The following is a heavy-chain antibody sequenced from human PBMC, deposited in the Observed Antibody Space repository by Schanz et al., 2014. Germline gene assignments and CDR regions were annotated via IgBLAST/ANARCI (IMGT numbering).Heavy chain of an antibody. CDR3: AKENETALWYFEQ. CDR2: INTIGGSR. Sequence: VQLVESGGGVVQPGGSLRLSCAASGFIFSNFAMEWVRQAPGKGLEWVSGINTIGGSRYYADSVKGRFTISRDNSKNMVDLQMNSLRVDDTAVYYCAKENETALWYFEQWGQGTLVAVSS. CDR1: GFIFSNFA. D-gene: IGHD1-1*01. V-gene: IGHV3-23*04. J-gene: IGHJ4*02.